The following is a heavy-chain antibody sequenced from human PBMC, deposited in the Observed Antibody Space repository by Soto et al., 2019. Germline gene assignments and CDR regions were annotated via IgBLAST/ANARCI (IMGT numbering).Heavy chain of an antibody. Sequence: GGSLRLSCAASGFTVSSNYMSWVRQAPGKGLEWVSVIYSGGSTYYADSVKGRFTISRDNSKNTLYLQMNSLRAEDTAVYYCAGSLRSDYYGMDVWGQGTTVTVSS. CDR3: AGSLRSDYYGMDV. CDR1: GFTVSSNY. V-gene: IGHV3-66*01. CDR2: IYSGGST. J-gene: IGHJ6*02. D-gene: IGHD3-3*01.